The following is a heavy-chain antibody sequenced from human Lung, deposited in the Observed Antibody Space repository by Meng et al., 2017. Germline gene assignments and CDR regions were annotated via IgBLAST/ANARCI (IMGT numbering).Heavy chain of an antibody. Sequence: QITLEESGPPLVKPTQTLTPTCTFSGFSLSSRGVGVGWIRQPPGKAREWLAVIYWDDDKRYSPSLKSRLTITKDTSKNQVVLTMTNMDPVDAVTYYCAHIIAARPFDYWGQGTLVTVSS. V-gene: IGHV2-5*02. CDR2: IYWDDDK. CDR1: GFSLSSRGVG. D-gene: IGHD6-6*01. CDR3: AHIIAARPFDY. J-gene: IGHJ4*02.